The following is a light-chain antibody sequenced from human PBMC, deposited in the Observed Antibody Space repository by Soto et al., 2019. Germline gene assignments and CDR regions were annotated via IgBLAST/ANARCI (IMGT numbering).Light chain of an antibody. CDR2: GAS. V-gene: IGKV3-15*01. J-gene: IGKJ3*01. CDR3: QQYNKWPLFT. CDR1: QTVGTN. Sequence: EVVLTQSPATLSVSPGERATLSCRASQTVGTNLAWYQQRPGQAPRLLIYGASTRATGIPARFSGSGSGSEFTLTISSLQSDDFVVYYCQQYNKWPLFTFGPGTRVDNK.